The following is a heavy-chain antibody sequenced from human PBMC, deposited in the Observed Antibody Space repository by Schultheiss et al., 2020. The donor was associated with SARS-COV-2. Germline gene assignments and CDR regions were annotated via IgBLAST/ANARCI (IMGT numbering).Heavy chain of an antibody. D-gene: IGHD3-22*01. V-gene: IGHV4-59*12. CDR2: IYYSGST. CDR1: GGSISSYY. CDR3: ARDRVYDSSGEWSWYYGMDV. J-gene: IGHJ6*02. Sequence: SETLSLTCTVSGGSISSYYWSWIRQPPGKGLEWIGYIYYSGSTNYNPSLKSRVTISVDKSKNQFSLKLSSVTAADTAVYYCARDRVYDSSGEWSWYYGMDVWGQGTTVTVSS.